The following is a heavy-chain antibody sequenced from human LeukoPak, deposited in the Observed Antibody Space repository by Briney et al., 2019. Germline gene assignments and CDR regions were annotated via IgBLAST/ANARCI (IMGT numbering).Heavy chain of an antibody. J-gene: IGHJ4*02. V-gene: IGHV1-8*01. CDR3: ARKFLGSRGYYFDY. CDR1: GYTFTSYD. CDR2: MNPNTGNT. D-gene: IGHD3-10*01. Sequence: EASVKVSCMASGYTFTSYDINWVRPATGRGVEWMGWMNPNTGNTGYAQKFQGRVTMTRDTSISTAYMELSSLRSDDTAVYYCARKFLGSRGYYFDYWGQGTLVTVSS.